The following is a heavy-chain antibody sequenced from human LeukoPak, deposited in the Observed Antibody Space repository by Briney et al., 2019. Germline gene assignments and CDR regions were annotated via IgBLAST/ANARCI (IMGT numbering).Heavy chain of an antibody. J-gene: IGHJ4*02. CDR3: AKGLWFGESSFDY. CDR1: GFTFDDYA. D-gene: IGHD3-10*01. Sequence: PGGSLRLSCAASGFTFDDYAMHWVRQAPGKGLEWVSGISWNSGSIGYADSVKGRFTISRDNAKNSLYLQMNSLRAEDTALYYCAKGLWFGESSFDYWGQGTLVTVSS. CDR2: ISWNSGSI. V-gene: IGHV3-9*01.